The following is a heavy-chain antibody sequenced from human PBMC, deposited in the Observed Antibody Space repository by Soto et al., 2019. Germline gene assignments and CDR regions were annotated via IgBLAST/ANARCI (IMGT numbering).Heavy chain of an antibody. CDR2: ISYDGSNK. V-gene: IGHV3-30*18. J-gene: IGHJ4*02. Sequence: RLSCSASGVTFISYGMHWVRQAPGKGLEWVAVISYDGSNKYYADSVKGRFTISRDNSKNTLYLQMNSLRAEDTAVYYCAKDPHTVVVVAAVEPTFDYWGQGTLVPVSS. D-gene: IGHD2-15*01. CDR3: AKDPHTVVVVAAVEPTFDY. CDR1: GVTFISYG.